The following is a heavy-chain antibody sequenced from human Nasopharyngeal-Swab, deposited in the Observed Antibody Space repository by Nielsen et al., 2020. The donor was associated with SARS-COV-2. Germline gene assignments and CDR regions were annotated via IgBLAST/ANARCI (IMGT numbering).Heavy chain of an antibody. CDR2: IGDKEHNYAT. J-gene: IGHJ4*02. CDR1: GFIFSASA. Sequence: GESLKISCAASGFIFSASAIHWLRQASGKGLEWVGRIGDKEHNYATTYGASVQGRFTISRDDSKNTAFLQMDGLKTEDTALYYCTTDFYFDYWGQGALVTVSS. CDR3: TTDFYFDY. V-gene: IGHV3-73*01.